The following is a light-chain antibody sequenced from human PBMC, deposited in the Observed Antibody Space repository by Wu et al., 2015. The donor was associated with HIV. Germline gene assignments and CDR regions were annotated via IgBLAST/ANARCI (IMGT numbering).Light chain of an antibody. J-gene: IGKJ5*01. CDR2: GAS. CDR3: QHYGSSPPIT. CDR1: QSVSSRY. V-gene: IGKV3-20*01. Sequence: EIVLTQSPGTLSLSPGERATLSCRASQSVSSRYLAWYQQKPGQAPRLLIHGASSRATGIPDRFSGSGSGTGFTLTIGRLEPEDFAVHYCQHYGSSPPITFGQGTRLEIK.